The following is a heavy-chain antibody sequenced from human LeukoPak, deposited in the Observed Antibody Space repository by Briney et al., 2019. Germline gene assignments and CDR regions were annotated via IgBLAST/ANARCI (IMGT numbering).Heavy chain of an antibody. D-gene: IGHD3-22*01. V-gene: IGHV4-59*01. J-gene: IGHJ5*02. CDR1: GGSINSYY. CDR3: ARDNYRLDYYDSSGYPYNWFDP. CDR2: IYYNGST. Sequence: SETLSLTCTVSGGSINSYYCSWIRQPPGKGLEWIGFIYYNGSTNYNPSLKSRVTISVDTSKNQFSLKLSSVTAADTAVYYCARDNYRLDYYDSSGYPYNWFDPWGQGTLVTVSS.